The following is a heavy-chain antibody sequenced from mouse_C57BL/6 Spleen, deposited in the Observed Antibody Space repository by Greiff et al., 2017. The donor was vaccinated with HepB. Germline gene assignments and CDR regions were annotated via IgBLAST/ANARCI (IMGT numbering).Heavy chain of an antibody. CDR1: GYTFTSYW. V-gene: IGHV1-61*01. J-gene: IGHJ2*01. CDR3: ARDYDGYYGY. CDR2: IYPSDSET. Sequence: QVHVKQSGAELVRPGSSVKLSCKASGYTFTSYWMDWVKQRPGQGLEWIGNIYPSDSETHYNQKFKDKATLTVDKSSSTAYMQLSSLTSEDSAVYYCARDYDGYYGYWGQGTTLTVSS. D-gene: IGHD2-3*01.